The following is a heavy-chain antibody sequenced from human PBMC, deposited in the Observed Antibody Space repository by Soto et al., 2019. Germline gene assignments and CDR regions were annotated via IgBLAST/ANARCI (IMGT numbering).Heavy chain of an antibody. CDR1: GYTFTSYA. CDR2: INAGNGNT. D-gene: IGHD2-21*02. J-gene: IGHJ4*02. V-gene: IGHV1-3*01. Sequence: ASVKVSCKASGYTFTSYAMHWVRQAPGQRLEWMGWINAGNGNTKYSQKFQGRVTITRDTSASTAYMELSSLRSEDTAVYYCARGVMVTAILDYWGQGTLVTVAS. CDR3: ARGVMVTAILDY.